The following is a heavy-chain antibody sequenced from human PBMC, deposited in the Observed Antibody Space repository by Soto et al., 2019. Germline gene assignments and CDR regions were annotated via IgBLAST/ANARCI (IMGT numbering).Heavy chain of an antibody. Sequence: ASVKVSCKTSGYTFTSYDINWVRQATGQGLEWMGWMNPDSGNRGYAQKFQGRVTMTTDTSTSAVYMELRSLRSDDTAVYFCARAASLSYYYAVDVWGQGTTVTVSS. J-gene: IGHJ6*02. CDR3: ARAASLSYYYAVDV. V-gene: IGHV1-8*01. CDR2: MNPDSGNR. CDR1: GYTFTSYD.